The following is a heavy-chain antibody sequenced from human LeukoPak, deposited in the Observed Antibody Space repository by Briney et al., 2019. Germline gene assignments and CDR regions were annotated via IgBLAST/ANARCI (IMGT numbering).Heavy chain of an antibody. V-gene: IGHV1-69*13. J-gene: IGHJ4*02. Sequence: GASVNVSCKASGGTSSSYAISWVRQAPGQGLEWMGGIIPIFGTANYAQKFQGRVTITADESTSTAYMELSSLRSEDTAVYYCARDYYDSSGYAGFDYWGQGTLVTVSS. CDR3: ARDYYDSSGYAGFDY. D-gene: IGHD3-22*01. CDR1: GGTSSSYA. CDR2: IIPIFGTA.